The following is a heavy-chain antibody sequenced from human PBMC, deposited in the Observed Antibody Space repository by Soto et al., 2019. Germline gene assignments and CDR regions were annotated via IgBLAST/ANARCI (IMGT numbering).Heavy chain of an antibody. CDR3: ARDHRIEVGHDF. CDR2: TYYRSRWYN. J-gene: IGHJ4*02. D-gene: IGHD6-19*01. CDR1: GHSVSGNSAA. V-gene: IGHV6-1*01. Sequence: SQTRSLTHAISGHSVSGNSAAWNWIRQSPSRVLEWLGRTYYRSRWYNDYAVSVKSLITVTPDTSKNQFSLHLNSVTPEDTAVYYCARDHRIEVGHDFWGQGTQVTVSS.